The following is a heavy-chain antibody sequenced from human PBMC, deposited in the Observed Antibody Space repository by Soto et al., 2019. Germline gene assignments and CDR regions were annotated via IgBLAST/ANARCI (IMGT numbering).Heavy chain of an antibody. CDR3: AREAAGLFNY. D-gene: IGHD6-13*01. Sequence: QVQLQESGPGLVKPSETLSLTCTVSGGSISSYSWSWIRQPPGKGLEWIGYIYYSGSTNYNPSLKSRVTISVDTSKNQFSLKLSSVTSADTAVYYCAREAAGLFNYCGQGTLVTVSS. CDR1: GGSISSYS. V-gene: IGHV4-59*01. CDR2: IYYSGST. J-gene: IGHJ4*02.